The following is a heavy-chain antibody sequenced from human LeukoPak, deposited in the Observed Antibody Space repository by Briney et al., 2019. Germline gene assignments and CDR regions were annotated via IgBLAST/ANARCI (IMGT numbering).Heavy chain of an antibody. CDR2: INHSGST. Sequence: SETLSLTCAVYSGSFSGYSWNWIRQPPGKGLEWIREINHSGSTNYNPSLKSRVTISVDPSKNQFSLKLSSVTAADTAVYYCARSRIPAPGPTHWGQGTLVTVSS. CDR3: ARSRIPAPGPTH. D-gene: IGHD6-13*01. J-gene: IGHJ4*02. V-gene: IGHV4-34*01. CDR1: SGSFSGYS.